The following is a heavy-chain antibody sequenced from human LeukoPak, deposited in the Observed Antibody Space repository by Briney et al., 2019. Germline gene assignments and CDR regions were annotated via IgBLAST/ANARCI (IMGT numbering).Heavy chain of an antibody. CDR1: GGSISSGDYY. V-gene: IGHV4-30-4*01. D-gene: IGHD6-13*01. CDR2: IYYSGST. CDR3: ARVRYSLNWFDP. Sequence: SETLSLTCTVSGGSISSGDYYWSWIRQPPGRGLEWIVYIYYSGSTYYNPSLKSRVTISVNTSKNQFSLKLSSVTAADTAVYYCARVRYSLNWFDPWGQGTPVTVSS. J-gene: IGHJ5*02.